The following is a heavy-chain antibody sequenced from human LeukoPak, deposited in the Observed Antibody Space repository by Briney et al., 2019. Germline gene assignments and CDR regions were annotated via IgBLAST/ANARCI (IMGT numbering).Heavy chain of an antibody. D-gene: IGHD6-13*01. Sequence: GGSLRLSCAASGFTFSSYAMSWVRQAPGKGLEWVAVISYDGSNKYYADSVKGRFTISRDNSKNTLYLQMNSLRAEDTAVYYCARATLPGYSSSWYLLDYWGQGTLVTVSS. CDR3: ARATLPGYSSSWYLLDY. V-gene: IGHV3-30-3*01. J-gene: IGHJ4*02. CDR1: GFTFSSYA. CDR2: ISYDGSNK.